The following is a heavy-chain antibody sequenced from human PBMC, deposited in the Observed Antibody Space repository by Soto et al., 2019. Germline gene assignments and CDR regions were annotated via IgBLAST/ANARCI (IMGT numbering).Heavy chain of an antibody. V-gene: IGHV1-8*01. CDR2: MNPNSGNT. CDR1: GYTFTSYD. J-gene: IGHJ6*03. CDR3: ARAPEAPNYYYYYMDV. Sequence: ASVKVSCKASGYTFTSYDINWVRQATGQGLEWMGWMNPNSGNTGYAQKFQGRVTMTRNTSISTAYMELSSLRSEDTAVYYCARAPEAPNYYYYYMDVWGKGITVTVSS.